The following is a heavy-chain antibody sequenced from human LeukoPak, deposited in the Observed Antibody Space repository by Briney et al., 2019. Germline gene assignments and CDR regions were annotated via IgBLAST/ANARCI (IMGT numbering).Heavy chain of an antibody. CDR2: IRHDGSIK. V-gene: IGHV3-30*02. CDR1: GFTFSRHS. Sequence: GGSLRLSCVASGFTFSRHSMNWVRQAPGKGLEWVAFIRHDGSIKNYADSVKGRSTISRDNSKNTLYLQMNSLRAEDTAVYYCAKDSLADIDYWGQGTLVTVSS. CDR3: AKDSLADIDY. D-gene: IGHD3-16*01. J-gene: IGHJ4*02.